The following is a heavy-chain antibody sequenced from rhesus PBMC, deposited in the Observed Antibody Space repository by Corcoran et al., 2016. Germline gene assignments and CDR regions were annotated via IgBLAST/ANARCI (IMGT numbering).Heavy chain of an antibody. D-gene: IGHD2-21*01. V-gene: IGHV4-173*01. J-gene: IGHJ4*01. CDR2: ISGSGGIT. Sequence: QLQLQESGPGLVKPSETLSLTCSVSGGSISINYWSCIRQPPRKGLEWIQRISGSGGITDYNPSLKSRVTISTDTSKYQFSLKLSSVTAADTAVYYCARESVRVVVAIGAFDYWGQGVLVTVSS. CDR3: ARESVRVVVAIGAFDY. CDR1: GGSISINY.